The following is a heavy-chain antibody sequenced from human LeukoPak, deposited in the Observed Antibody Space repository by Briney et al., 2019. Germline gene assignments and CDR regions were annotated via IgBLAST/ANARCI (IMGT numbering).Heavy chain of an antibody. V-gene: IGHV4-59*01. Sequence: SETLSLTCTVSGGSISSYYWSWIRQPPGKGLEWIGYIYYSGSTNYNPSLKSRVTISVDTSKNQFSLKLSSVTAADTAVYYCAREPVEMATITFIDYWGQGTLVTVSS. D-gene: IGHD5-24*01. J-gene: IGHJ4*02. CDR2: IYYSGST. CDR3: AREPVEMATITFIDY. CDR1: GGSISSYY.